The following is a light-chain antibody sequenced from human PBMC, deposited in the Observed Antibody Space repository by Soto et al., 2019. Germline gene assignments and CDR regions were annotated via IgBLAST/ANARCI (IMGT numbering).Light chain of an antibody. CDR2: NNN. V-gene: IGLV1-44*01. Sequence: QSVLTQPPSASGTPGQRVTISCSGSSSNIGSNTVNWYQQLPGTPPKLLIYNNNQRPSGVPDRFSGSKSGTSASLAISGRQSEDEADYYCAAWDDSLNGLVFGPGTKLTVL. CDR1: SSNIGSNT. CDR3: AAWDDSLNGLV. J-gene: IGLJ1*01.